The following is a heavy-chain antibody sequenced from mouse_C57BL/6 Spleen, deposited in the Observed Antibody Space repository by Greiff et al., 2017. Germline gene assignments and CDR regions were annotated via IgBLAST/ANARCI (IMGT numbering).Heavy chain of an antibody. CDR1: GYTFTSYW. J-gene: IGHJ2*01. Sequence: QVHVKQPGAELVRPGSSVKLSCKASGYTFTSYWMHWVKQRPIQGLEWIGNIDPSDSETHYNQKFKDKATLTVDKSSSTAYMELSILTSEDSAVYYCARGYYGSSYYFDYWGQGTTLTVSS. V-gene: IGHV1-52*01. CDR3: ARGYYGSSYYFDY. D-gene: IGHD1-1*01. CDR2: IDPSDSET.